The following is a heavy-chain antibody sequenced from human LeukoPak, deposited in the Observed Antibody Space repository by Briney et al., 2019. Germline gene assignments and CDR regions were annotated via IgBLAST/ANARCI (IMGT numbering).Heavy chain of an antibody. CDR1: GFTFSNYA. CDR3: ARDICGGDCYSRSAFDI. V-gene: IGHV3-23*01. CDR2: ISGSASST. J-gene: IGHJ3*02. D-gene: IGHD2-21*02. Sequence: PGGSLRLSCAASGFTFSNYAMSWVRQAPGKGLEWVSAISGSASSTYHADSVKGRFTISRDNAKNSLYLQMNSLRAEDTAVYYCARDICGGDCYSRSAFDIWGQGTMVTVSS.